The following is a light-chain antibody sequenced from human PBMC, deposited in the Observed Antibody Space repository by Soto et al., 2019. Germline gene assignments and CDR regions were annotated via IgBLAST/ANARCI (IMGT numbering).Light chain of an antibody. V-gene: IGKV1-5*01. J-gene: IGKJ3*01. CDR1: QRISYW. Sequence: DIQMTQSPSTLSASVGDRVTITCRASQRISYWLARYQQKPGKAPKLLIYDASTLESGVPSRFSGSGAGTEFTLTISSLRPDDFAIYYCQHYNSYSVTFGPGTKVDIK. CDR3: QHYNSYSVT. CDR2: DAS.